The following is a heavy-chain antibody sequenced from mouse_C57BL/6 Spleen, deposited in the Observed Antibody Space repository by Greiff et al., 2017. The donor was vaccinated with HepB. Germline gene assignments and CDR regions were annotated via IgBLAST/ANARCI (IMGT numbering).Heavy chain of an antibody. CDR3: ARAANWDYFDY. Sequence: VQLQQSGTELVKPGASVKLSCKASGYTFTSHWMHWVKQRPGQGLEWIGNINPSNGCTNYNEKFKSKATLTVDKSSSTAYMQLSSLTSEDSAVYYCARAANWDYFDYWGQGTTLTVSS. CDR1: GYTFTSHW. V-gene: IGHV1-53*01. CDR2: INPSNGCT. D-gene: IGHD4-1*01. J-gene: IGHJ2*01.